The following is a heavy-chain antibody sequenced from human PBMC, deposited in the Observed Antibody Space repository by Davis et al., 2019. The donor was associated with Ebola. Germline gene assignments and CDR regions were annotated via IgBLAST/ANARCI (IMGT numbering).Heavy chain of an antibody. CDR3: ARMAAAGTKLDV. J-gene: IGHJ6*04. CDR1: GYTFTSYG. D-gene: IGHD6-13*01. CDR2: ISTYNGNT. Sequence: AASAKVSCKASGYTFTSYGISWLRQAPRQGLEWMGWISTYNGNTNFAQKLQGRVTMTTDTSTSSAYMELRSLRSDDTAVYYCARMAAAGTKLDVWGEGTTVTVSS. V-gene: IGHV1-18*04.